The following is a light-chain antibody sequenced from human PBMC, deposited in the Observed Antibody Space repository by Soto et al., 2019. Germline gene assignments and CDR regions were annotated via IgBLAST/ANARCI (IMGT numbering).Light chain of an antibody. V-gene: IGKV3-11*01. CDR2: DAS. CDR3: QQRSNWPPLT. J-gene: IGKJ4*01. Sequence: EMVLTQSPATLSLSPGERATLSCRASQSVRSYLAWYQQKPGQAPRLLIYDASTRATGIPARFSGSGSGTDFTLTISSLEPEDFAGYYCQQRSNWPPLTFGGGTKADIK. CDR1: QSVRSY.